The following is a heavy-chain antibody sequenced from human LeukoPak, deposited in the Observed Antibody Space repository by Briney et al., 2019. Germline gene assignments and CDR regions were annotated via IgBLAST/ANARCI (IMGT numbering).Heavy chain of an antibody. CDR3: ARAHIAARLVNYYGMDV. V-gene: IGHV4-30-4*01. Sequence: TSQTLSLTCTVSGGSISSGDYYWSWIRQPPGKGLEWIGYIYYSGSTYYNPSLKSRVTISVDTSKNQFSLKLSSVTAADTAVYYCARAHIAARLVNYYGMDVWGQGTTATVSS. J-gene: IGHJ6*02. CDR1: GGSISSGDYY. CDR2: IYYSGST. D-gene: IGHD6-6*01.